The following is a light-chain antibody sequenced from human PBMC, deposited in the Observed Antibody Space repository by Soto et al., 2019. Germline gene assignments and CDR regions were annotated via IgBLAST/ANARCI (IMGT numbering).Light chain of an antibody. CDR1: SSDVGGYNY. CDR3: SSYTTSNTRQIV. J-gene: IGLJ1*01. V-gene: IGLV2-14*03. CDR2: DVS. Sequence: QSVLTQPASVSGSPGQSITIPCTGTSSDVGGYNYVSWYQHHPGKAPKLLIYDVSNRPSGISNRFSGSKSDNTASLTISGLQPEDEADYYCSSYTTSNTRQIVFGTGTKVPV.